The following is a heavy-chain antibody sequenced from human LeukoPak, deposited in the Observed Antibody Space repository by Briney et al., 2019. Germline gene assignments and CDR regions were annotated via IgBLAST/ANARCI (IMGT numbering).Heavy chain of an antibody. Sequence: SETLSLTCTVSGGSISGYCWSWIRQPPGKGLEWIGYIYYSGSTNYNPSLKSRVTISVDTSKNQFSLKLSSVTAADTAVYYCARNDVWSGYYNYWGQGTVVTVSS. J-gene: IGHJ4*02. D-gene: IGHD3-3*01. CDR3: ARNDVWSGYYNY. CDR2: IYYSGST. V-gene: IGHV4-59*01. CDR1: GGSISGYC.